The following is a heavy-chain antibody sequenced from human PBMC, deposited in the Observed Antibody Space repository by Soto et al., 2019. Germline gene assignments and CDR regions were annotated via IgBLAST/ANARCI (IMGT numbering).Heavy chain of an antibody. Sequence: EVQLVESGGGLVEPGGSLRLSCVASDFTFNKAWMSWVRQAPGKGLEWVGRIKSNADGGTTDFAALVKGRFTISRDDSKNTLYLQMNSLKSDDTAVYYCTTLWYSFDCSAYWGRGTLVTVSS. CDR3: TTLWYSFDCSAY. V-gene: IGHV3-15*07. CDR1: DFTFNKAW. D-gene: IGHD3-22*01. CDR2: IKSNADGGTT. J-gene: IGHJ4*02.